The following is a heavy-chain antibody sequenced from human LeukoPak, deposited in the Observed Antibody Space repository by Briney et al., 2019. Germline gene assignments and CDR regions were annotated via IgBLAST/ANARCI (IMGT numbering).Heavy chain of an antibody. J-gene: IGHJ4*02. CDR2: ISTSSNYI. CDR1: GFTFSTFG. Sequence: GGSLRLSCAASGFTFSTFGMNWVRQAPGKGLEWVSSISTSSNYIYYADSVKGRFTISRDNAKNSLYLQMNSLRAEDTAVYYCAKDLLPNYFDYWGQGTLVTVSS. V-gene: IGHV3-21*01. CDR3: AKDLLPNYFDY. D-gene: IGHD2-15*01.